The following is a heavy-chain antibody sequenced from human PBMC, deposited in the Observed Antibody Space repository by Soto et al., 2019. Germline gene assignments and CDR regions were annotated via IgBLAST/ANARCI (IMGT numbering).Heavy chain of an antibody. J-gene: IGHJ4*02. CDR2: IVVGSGNT. Sequence: ASVKVSCKASGFTFTSSAMQWVRQARGQRLEWIGWIVVGSGNTNYAQKFQERVTITRDMSTSTAYMELSSLRSEDTAVYYCARDYYKYYDSSGYYRSPAYWGQGTLVTVS. D-gene: IGHD3-22*01. CDR3: ARDYYKYYDSSGYYRSPAY. V-gene: IGHV1-58*02. CDR1: GFTFTSSA.